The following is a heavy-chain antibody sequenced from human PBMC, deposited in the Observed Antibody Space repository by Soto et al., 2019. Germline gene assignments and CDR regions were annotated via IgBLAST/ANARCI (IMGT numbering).Heavy chain of an antibody. CDR3: TRGIQGCSGGSCFRGAALH. V-gene: IGHV3-48*03. J-gene: IGHJ4*02. CDR2: ISDSGSIK. D-gene: IGHD2-15*01. CDR1: GYTFNSYE. Sequence: EVQLVESGGGVVQPGGSLRLSCAASGYTFNSYEMNWVRLAPGKGLEWVSYISDSGSIKYYADSVKGRFTISRDNAKNSLYLQMNSLRAEDTALYYCTRGIQGCSGGSCFRGAALHWGQGTLVTVSS.